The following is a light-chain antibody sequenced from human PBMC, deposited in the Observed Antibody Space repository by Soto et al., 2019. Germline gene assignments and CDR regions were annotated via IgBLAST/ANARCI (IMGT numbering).Light chain of an antibody. CDR3: SSYAGTTL. J-gene: IGLJ3*02. CDR1: SSDIKNYRY. V-gene: IGLV2-8*01. Sequence: QSVLTQPPSASGSPGQSVTISCTGSSSDIKNYRYVSWYQQHPGRVPRLLLYEIDRRPSGVPDRFSGSKSGTTAFLTVSGLQPEDEADYFCSSYAGTTLFGGGTKVTV. CDR2: EID.